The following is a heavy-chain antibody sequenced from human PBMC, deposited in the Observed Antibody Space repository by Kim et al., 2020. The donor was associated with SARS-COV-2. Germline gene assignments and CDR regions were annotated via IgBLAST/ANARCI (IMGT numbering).Heavy chain of an antibody. CDR3: ARLGIWESGGPPPYYFDY. Sequence: GGSLRLSCAASGFTFSSRSMNWVRQAPGKGLEWIAYISYNSGNIYYADSVTGRFTISRDNAKKSLYLQMNSLTAVDSAVYYCARLGIWESGGPPPYYFDYWGLGTMVTVSS. CDR1: GFTFSSRS. V-gene: IGHV3-48*04. CDR2: ISYNSGNI. J-gene: IGHJ4*01. D-gene: IGHD1-1*01.